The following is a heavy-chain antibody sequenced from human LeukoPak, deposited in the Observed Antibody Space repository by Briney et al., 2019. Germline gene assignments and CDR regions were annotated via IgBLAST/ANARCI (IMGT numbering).Heavy chain of an antibody. CDR1: DYSISSGFH. V-gene: IGHV4-38-2*02. J-gene: IGHJ6*02. CDR2: IHHSGRT. CDR3: ARCCSGGSCYGMAV. D-gene: IGHD2-15*01. Sequence: SETLSLTCTVSDYSISSGFHWGWIRQPPGKGLEWIATIHHSGRTYYNPSLKSRVTISVDTSKNQFSLRLRSVAAADTAVYYCARCCSGGSCYGMAVWGQGTTVTVSS.